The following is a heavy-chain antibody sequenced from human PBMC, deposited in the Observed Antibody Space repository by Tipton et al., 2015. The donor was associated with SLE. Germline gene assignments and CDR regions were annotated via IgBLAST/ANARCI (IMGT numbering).Heavy chain of an antibody. CDR2: IYYSGST. V-gene: IGHV4-59*01. CDR3: ARATRGSAATLFDS. Sequence: TLSLTCTVSGGSFRSYYWSWIRQPPGKGLEWIAYIYYSGSTNYNPSLKSRVTISLDTSKSQFSLKLSSVTAADTAVYYCARATRGSAATLFDSWGQGTLATVSS. CDR1: GGSFRSYY. D-gene: IGHD3-10*01. J-gene: IGHJ4*02.